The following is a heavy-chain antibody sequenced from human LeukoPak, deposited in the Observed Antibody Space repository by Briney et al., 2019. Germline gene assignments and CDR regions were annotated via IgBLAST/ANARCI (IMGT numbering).Heavy chain of an antibody. CDR3: AKSYDYVWGSYRSFDY. V-gene: IGHV3-30-3*02. D-gene: IGHD3-16*02. J-gene: IGHJ4*02. Sequence: GRSLRLSCAASGFTFSSYAMHWVRQAPGKGLEWVAVISYDGSNKYYADSVKGRFTISRDNSKNTLYLQMNSLRAEDTAVYYCAKSYDYVWGSYRSFDYWGQGTLVTVSS. CDR1: GFTFSSYA. CDR2: ISYDGSNK.